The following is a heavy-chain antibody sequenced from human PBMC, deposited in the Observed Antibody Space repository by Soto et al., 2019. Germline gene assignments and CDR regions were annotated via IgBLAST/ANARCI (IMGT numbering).Heavy chain of an antibody. CDR3: ARCFYYYDSSGYYYYYYGMDV. J-gene: IGHJ6*02. V-gene: IGHV3-21*01. CDR2: ISSSSSYI. D-gene: IGHD3-22*01. CDR1: GFTFSSYS. Sequence: GGSLRLSCAASGFTFSSYSMNWVRQAPGKGLEWVSSISSSSSYIYYADSVKGRFTISRDNAKNSLYLQMNSLRAEDTAVYYCARCFYYYDSSGYYYYYYGMDVWGQGTTVTVSS.